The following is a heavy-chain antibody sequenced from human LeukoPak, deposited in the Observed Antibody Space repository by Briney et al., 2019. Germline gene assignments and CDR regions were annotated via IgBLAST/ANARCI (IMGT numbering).Heavy chain of an antibody. CDR1: GFTFDDYG. D-gene: IGHD5-24*01. J-gene: IGHJ6*03. CDR3: ARAGWLQFRYYYMDV. V-gene: IGHV3-20*04. Sequence: PGGSLRLSCAASGFTFDDYGMSWVRQAPGKGLEWVSGINWNGGSTGYAVSVKGRFTISRDNAKNSLYLQMNSLRAEDTALYYCARAGWLQFRYYYMDVWGKGTTVTVSS. CDR2: INWNGGST.